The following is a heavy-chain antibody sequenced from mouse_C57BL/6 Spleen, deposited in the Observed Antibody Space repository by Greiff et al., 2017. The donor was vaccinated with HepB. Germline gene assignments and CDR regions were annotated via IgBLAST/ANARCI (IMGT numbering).Heavy chain of an antibody. D-gene: IGHD1-1*01. CDR2: ISGGGGNT. Sequence: EVQVVESGGGLVKPGGSLKLSCAASGFTFSSYTMSWVRQTPEKRLEWVATISGGGGNTYYPDSVKGRFTISRDNAKNTLYLQMSSLRSEDTALYYCARQGGSSYDWFAYWGQGTLVTVSA. V-gene: IGHV5-9*01. J-gene: IGHJ3*01. CDR1: GFTFSSYT. CDR3: ARQGGSSYDWFAY.